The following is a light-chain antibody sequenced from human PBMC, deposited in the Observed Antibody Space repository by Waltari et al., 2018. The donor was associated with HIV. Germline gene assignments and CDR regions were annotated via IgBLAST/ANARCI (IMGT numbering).Light chain of an antibody. CDR3: SSYTSSSTRV. CDR1: SSDVGGYNY. Sequence: QSALTQPASVSGSPGQPLTITCTGTSSDVGGYNYVSWYQQHPGKAPKLMIYEVSNRPSGVSNRFSGSKSGNTASLTISGLQAEDEADYYCSSYTSSSTRVFGGGTNLTVL. CDR2: EVS. V-gene: IGLV2-14*01. J-gene: IGLJ3*02.